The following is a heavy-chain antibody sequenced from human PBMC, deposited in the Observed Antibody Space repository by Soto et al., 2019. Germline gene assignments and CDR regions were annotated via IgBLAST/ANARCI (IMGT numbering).Heavy chain of an antibody. CDR3: VSRYSGDEIDYYYYMDV. CDR1: GGSISSSSYY. V-gene: IGHV4-39*01. D-gene: IGHD5-12*01. J-gene: IGHJ6*03. CDR2: IYYSGST. Sequence: SETLSLTCTVSGGSISSSSYYWGWIRQPPGKGLEWIGSIYYSGSTYYNPSLKSRVTISVDTSKNQFSLKLGSVTAADTAVYYCVSRYSGDEIDYYYYMDVWGKGTTVTVS.